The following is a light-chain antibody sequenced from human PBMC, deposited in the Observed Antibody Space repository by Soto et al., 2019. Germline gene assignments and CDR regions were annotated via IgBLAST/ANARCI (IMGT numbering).Light chain of an antibody. J-gene: IGKJ1*01. CDR3: QQYNNWRPWT. V-gene: IGKV3-15*01. Sequence: EIVMTQSPATLSVSPGERVTLSCRASRSVTSNLAWYQQKPGQAPILLIFGASTRATGLPARFSGSGSGTEFTLTISSLQSEDFAVYYCQQYNNWRPWTFGQGTKVDI. CDR1: RSVTSN. CDR2: GAS.